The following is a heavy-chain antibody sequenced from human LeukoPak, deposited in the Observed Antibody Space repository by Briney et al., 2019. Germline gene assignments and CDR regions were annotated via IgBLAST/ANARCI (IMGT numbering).Heavy chain of an antibody. CDR1: GGSISSSSYY. Sequence: SETLSLTCTVSGGSISSSSYYWGWIRQPPGKGLERIGSIYYSGSTYYNPSLKSRVTISVDTSKNQFSLKLSSVTAADTAVYYCARLYSRIAARQADYWGQGTLVTVSS. J-gene: IGHJ4*02. V-gene: IGHV4-39*01. CDR2: IYYSGST. CDR3: ARLYSRIAARQADY. D-gene: IGHD6-6*01.